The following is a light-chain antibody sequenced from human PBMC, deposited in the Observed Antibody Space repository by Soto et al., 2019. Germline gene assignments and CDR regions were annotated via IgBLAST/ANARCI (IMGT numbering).Light chain of an antibody. CDR2: AAS. V-gene: IGKV3-15*01. Sequence: EIVMTQSPATLSVSPGERATLSCRASQSIYSNLAWYQQKPGQAPRLLIHAASTRATGIPARFSGSGSGTEFTLTISSLQSEDFAVYYCQQYSNWPPLTFGGGTKVEIK. CDR1: QSIYSN. J-gene: IGKJ4*01. CDR3: QQYSNWPPLT.